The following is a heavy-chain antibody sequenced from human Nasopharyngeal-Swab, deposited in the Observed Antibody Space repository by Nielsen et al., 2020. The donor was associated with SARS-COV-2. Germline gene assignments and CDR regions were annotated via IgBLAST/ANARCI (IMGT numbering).Heavy chain of an antibody. V-gene: IGHV4-39*01. J-gene: IGHJ4*02. Sequence: SETLSLTCTVSGDSIAYSTFYWGWIRQPPGMGLEWIGNIYYNGNTYQNPSLKSRLTISVDKSKNQFSLQLSSVTAADTAVYYCVRSSSWHYFDYWAQGTQVTVSS. D-gene: IGHD6-13*01. CDR1: GDSIAYSTFY. CDR2: IYYNGNT. CDR3: VRSSSWHYFDY.